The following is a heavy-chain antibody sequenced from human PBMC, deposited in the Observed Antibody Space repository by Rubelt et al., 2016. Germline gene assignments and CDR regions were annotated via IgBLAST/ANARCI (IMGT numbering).Heavy chain of an antibody. Sequence: ELQVVESGGGLVKPGGSLRLSCAASGFNFRSYTMNWVRQGPGKGLEWVSSISSSSSYIYYADSVKGRFTISRDNAKNSVSLQMNSLRAEDTAVYYCARLGYCSGGSCSWGQGTLVTVSS. J-gene: IGHJ5*02. CDR2: ISSSSSYI. CDR3: ARLGYCSGGSCS. V-gene: IGHV3-21*01. D-gene: IGHD2-15*01. CDR1: GFNFRSYT.